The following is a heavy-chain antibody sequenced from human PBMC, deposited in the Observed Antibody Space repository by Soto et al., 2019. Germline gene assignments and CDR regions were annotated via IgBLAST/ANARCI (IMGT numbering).Heavy chain of an antibody. Sequence: GESLKISCKGSGYSFSNYWLNWVRQMPGKGLEWMGRIDPSDSYTDYSPSFQGHVTISADKSISTAYLQWSSLKASDTAMYYCATSGDDIVVVPADIDPLDVWGQGTTVTVSS. CDR3: ATSGDDIVVVPADIDPLDV. V-gene: IGHV5-10-1*01. CDR2: IDPSDSYT. D-gene: IGHD2-2*01. CDR1: GYSFSNYW. J-gene: IGHJ6*02.